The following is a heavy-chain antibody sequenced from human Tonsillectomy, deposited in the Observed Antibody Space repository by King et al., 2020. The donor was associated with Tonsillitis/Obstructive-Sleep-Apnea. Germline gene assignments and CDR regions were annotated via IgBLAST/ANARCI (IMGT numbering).Heavy chain of an antibody. CDR2: ISSNGGST. CDR1: GFTFSSYA. V-gene: IGHV3-64D*06. Sequence: VQLVESGGGLVQPGGSLRLSCSASGFTFSSYAMHWVRQAPGKGLEYVSAISSNGGSTYYADSVKGRFTISRDNSKNTLYLQMSSLRAEDTAVYYCVKGALLWFGVLSYFDYWGQGTLVTVSS. D-gene: IGHD3-10*01. J-gene: IGHJ4*02. CDR3: VKGALLWFGVLSYFDY.